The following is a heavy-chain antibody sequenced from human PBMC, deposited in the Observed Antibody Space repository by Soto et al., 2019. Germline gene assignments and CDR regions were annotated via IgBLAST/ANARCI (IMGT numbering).Heavy chain of an antibody. Sequence: QVQLEQSGAEVKKPGSSVKVSCKSSGGSLGSLPVSWVRQAPGQGLEWMGGLIPLLRTPNFAPKFQDRMTINADASMELRRLTSDHTAVYYCARDRAVASDWGPGALVIVSS. CDR2: LIPLLRTP. D-gene: IGHD2-15*01. CDR3: ARDRAVASD. J-gene: IGHJ4*02. V-gene: IGHV1-69*01. CDR1: GGSLGSLP.